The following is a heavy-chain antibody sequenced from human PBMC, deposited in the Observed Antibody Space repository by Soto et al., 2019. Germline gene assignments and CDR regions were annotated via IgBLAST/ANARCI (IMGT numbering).Heavy chain of an antibody. CDR1: GGTFSSYA. D-gene: IGHD1-26*01. J-gene: IGHJ4*02. Sequence: GASVKVSCKASGGTFSSYAISWVRQAPGQGLEWMGGIIPIFGTANYAQKFQGRVTITADESTSTAYMELSSLRSEDTAVYYCANNTLRPGVGATLHLDYWGQGTLVTVSS. V-gene: IGHV1-69*13. CDR2: IIPIFGTA. CDR3: ANNTLRPGVGATLHLDY.